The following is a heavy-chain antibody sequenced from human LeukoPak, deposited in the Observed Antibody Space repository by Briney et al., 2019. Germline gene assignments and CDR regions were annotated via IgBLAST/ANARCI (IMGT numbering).Heavy chain of an antibody. CDR2: IYPADSDT. J-gene: IGHJ4*02. Sequence: GESLKISCQVSGYIFTHYWIGWVRQMPGNGLESMGIIYPADSDTIYSPSFQGQVTISADKSINTAYLQWSSLKASDTAMYYCARLEIAAVPGGYFDFWGQGTLLTVSS. V-gene: IGHV5-51*01. D-gene: IGHD6-13*01. CDR3: ARLEIAAVPGGYFDF. CDR1: GYIFTHYW.